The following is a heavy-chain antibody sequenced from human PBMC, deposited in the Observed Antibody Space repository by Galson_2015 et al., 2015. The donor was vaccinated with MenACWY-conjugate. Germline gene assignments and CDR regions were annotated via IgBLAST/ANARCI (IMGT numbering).Heavy chain of an antibody. CDR2: ISYSERT. Sequence: ETLSLTCAISGASVNSAGFYWSWVRQPPGKGLEWIGYISYSERTLYNPSLKSRVTISVGTSKNQFYLKLSSVTAADTAVYYCARDTYRCSSTSCASKQVFDPWGQGTLITVSS. J-gene: IGHJ5*02. D-gene: IGHD2-2*01. CDR3: ARDTYRCSSTSCASKQVFDP. V-gene: IGHV4-61*08. CDR1: GASVNSAGFY.